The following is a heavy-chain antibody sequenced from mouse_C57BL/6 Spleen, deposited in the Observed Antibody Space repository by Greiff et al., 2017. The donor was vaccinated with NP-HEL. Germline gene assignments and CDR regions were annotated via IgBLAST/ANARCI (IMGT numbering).Heavy chain of an antibody. CDR3: ARDSITPFAY. D-gene: IGHD2-4*01. J-gene: IGHJ3*01. Sequence: EVQLQESGPGLVKPSQSLSLTCSVTGYSITSGYYWNWIRQFPGNKLEWMGYISYDGSNNYNPSLKNRISITRDTSKNQFFLKLNSVTTEDTATYYCARDSITPFAYWGQGTLVTVSA. V-gene: IGHV3-6*01. CDR1: GYSITSGYY. CDR2: ISYDGSN.